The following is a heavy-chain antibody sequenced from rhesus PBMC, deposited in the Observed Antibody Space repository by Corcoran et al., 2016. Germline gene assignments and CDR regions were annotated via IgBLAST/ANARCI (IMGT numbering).Heavy chain of an antibody. CDR1: GFIFSIYG. CDR2: ISSDGSKI. Sequence: EVQLVESGGGLVQPGGSLRLSCAASGFIFSIYGMHGVRQAPGKGLEWVGVISSDGSKISYTDSVKDRFTISKDNSKNILYLQMNNLKLEDTALYYCTRFDYWGQGVLVTVSS. CDR3: TRFDY. V-gene: IGHV3-54*02. J-gene: IGHJ4*01.